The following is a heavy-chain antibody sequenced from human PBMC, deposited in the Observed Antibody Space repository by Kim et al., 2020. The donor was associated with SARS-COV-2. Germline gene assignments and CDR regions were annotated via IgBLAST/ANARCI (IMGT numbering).Heavy chain of an antibody. Sequence: SETLSLTCTVSGGSISSYYWSWIRQPPGKGLEWIGYIYYSGSTNYNPSLKSRVTISVDTSKNQFSLKLSSVTAADTAVYYCARTPLNYYYYGMDVWGQGTTVTVSS. CDR1: GGSISSYY. J-gene: IGHJ6*02. V-gene: IGHV4-59*08. CDR3: ARTPLNYYYYGMDV. CDR2: IYYSGST.